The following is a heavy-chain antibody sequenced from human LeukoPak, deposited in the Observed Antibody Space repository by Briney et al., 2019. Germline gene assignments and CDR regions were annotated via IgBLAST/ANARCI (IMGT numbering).Heavy chain of an antibody. V-gene: IGHV3-23*01. CDR1: GITFTNFG. CDR2: ISGSGDST. J-gene: IGHJ4*02. D-gene: IGHD1-1*01. CDR3: AKGHSAHGTGFDG. Sequence: GGSLRLSCAASGITFTNFGMSWVRQAPGKGLEWVSGISGSGDSTYYADSVKGRFTIPRDNFKNTVYLQMNSLRVEDTAVYYCAKGHSAHGTGFDGWGQGTLVIASS.